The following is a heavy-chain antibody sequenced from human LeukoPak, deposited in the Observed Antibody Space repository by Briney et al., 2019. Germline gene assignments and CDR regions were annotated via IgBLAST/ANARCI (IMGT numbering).Heavy chain of an antibody. CDR3: ARFYGDYPNWFDP. V-gene: IGHV4-38-2*01. D-gene: IGHD4-17*01. J-gene: IGHJ5*02. CDR2: IYHRGST. CDR1: GYSISSGYY. Sequence: SETLSLTCAVSGYSISSGYYWGWVRQPPGEGLEWVGTIYHRGSTFYNPSLKIRVTMSVDTSKNQFSLKLSSVTAADTAVYYCARFYGDYPNWFDPWGQGTLVTVSS.